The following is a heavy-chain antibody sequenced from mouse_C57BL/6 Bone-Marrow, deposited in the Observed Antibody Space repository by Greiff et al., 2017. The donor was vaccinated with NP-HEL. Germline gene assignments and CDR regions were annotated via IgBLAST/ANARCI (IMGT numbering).Heavy chain of an antibody. CDR1: GFNIKDDY. V-gene: IGHV14-4*01. J-gene: IGHJ1*03. Sequence: EVQLQQSGAELVRPGASVKLSCTASGFNIKDDYMHWVKQRPEQGLEWIGWIDPENGDTEYASKFQGKATITADTSSNTAYLQLSSLTSEDTAVYYCTRRATSHWYFEVWGTGTTVTVSS. CDR3: TRRATSHWYFEV. D-gene: IGHD3-1*01. CDR2: IDPENGDT.